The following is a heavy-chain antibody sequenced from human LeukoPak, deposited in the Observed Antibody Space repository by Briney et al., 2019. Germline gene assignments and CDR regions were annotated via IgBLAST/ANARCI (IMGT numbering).Heavy chain of an antibody. CDR3: ARARGGNAFDI. CDR1: GYTFTGYY. J-gene: IGHJ3*02. Sequence: ASVKVSCKASGYTFTGYYMHWVRQAPGQGLEWMGRTNPNSGGTNYAQKFQGRVTMTRDTSISTAYMELSRLRSDDTAVYYCARARGGNAFDIWGQGTMVTVSS. D-gene: IGHD3-16*01. V-gene: IGHV1-2*06. CDR2: TNPNSGGT.